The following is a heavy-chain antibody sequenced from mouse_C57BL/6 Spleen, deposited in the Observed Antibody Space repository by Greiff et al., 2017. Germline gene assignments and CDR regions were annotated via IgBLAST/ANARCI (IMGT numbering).Heavy chain of an antibody. CDR1: GFPITSGYY. J-gene: IGHJ3*01. V-gene: IGHV12-3*01. Sequence: QVQLKQSGPGLVKPSQSLFLTCSITGFPITSGYYWIWIRQSPGKPLEWMGYITHSGETFYNPSLQSPISITRETSKNQFFLQLNSVTTEDTAMYYCAGDPDGYHTFAYGGQGTLVTVSA. D-gene: IGHD2-3*01. CDR2: ITHSGET. CDR3: AGDPDGYHTFAY.